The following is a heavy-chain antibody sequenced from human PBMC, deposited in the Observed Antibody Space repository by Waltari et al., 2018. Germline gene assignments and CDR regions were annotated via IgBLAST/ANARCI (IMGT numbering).Heavy chain of an antibody. CDR2: INPSGDGA. J-gene: IGHJ4*02. Sequence: QAQLVQSGAEVRKPGASVKVSCKTSGYRFTRYSMYWVRKAPGKGLEWMGQINPSGDGASYAQKFQGRFSMTKDTSTSTLYMELTSLRSEDTAVYYCARDSGTYGPDYWGQGSLVTVSS. CDR3: ARDSGTYGPDY. CDR1: GYRFTRYS. D-gene: IGHD1-26*01. V-gene: IGHV1-46*01.